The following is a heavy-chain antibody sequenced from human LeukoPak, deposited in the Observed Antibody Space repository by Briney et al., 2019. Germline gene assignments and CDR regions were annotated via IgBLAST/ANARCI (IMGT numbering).Heavy chain of an antibody. V-gene: IGHV1-69*01. J-gene: IGHJ4*02. CDR3: ARASRYYYDSSGYPYYFDY. D-gene: IGHD3-22*01. Sequence: SVKVSCKASGGTFSSYAISWVRQAPGQGLEWMGGIIPIFGTANYAQKFQGRVTITADESTSTAYMELSGLRSEDTAVYYCARASRYYYDSSGYPYYFDYWGQGTLVTVSS. CDR1: GGTFSSYA. CDR2: IIPIFGTA.